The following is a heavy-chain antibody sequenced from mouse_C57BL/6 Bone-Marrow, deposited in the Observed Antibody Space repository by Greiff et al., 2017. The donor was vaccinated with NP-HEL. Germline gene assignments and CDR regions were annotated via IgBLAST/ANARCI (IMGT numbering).Heavy chain of an antibody. V-gene: IGHV14-4*01. Sequence: VQLQQSGAELVRPGASVKLSCTASGFNIKDDYMHWVKQRPEQGLEWIGWIDPENGDTEYASKFQGKATITADTSSNTAYLQLSSLTSKDTAVYYCTMDTPVVDYFDYWGQGTTLTVSS. CDR1: GFNIKDDY. CDR3: TMDTPVVDYFDY. CDR2: IDPENGDT. J-gene: IGHJ2*01. D-gene: IGHD1-1*01.